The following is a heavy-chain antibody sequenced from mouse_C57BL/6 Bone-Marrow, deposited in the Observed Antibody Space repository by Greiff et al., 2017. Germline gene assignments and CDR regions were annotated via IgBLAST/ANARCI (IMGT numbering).Heavy chain of an antibody. CDR1: GYTFTDYN. CDR3: ARNSSSYGWYFDV. CDR2: INPNNGGT. D-gene: IGHD1-1*01. Sequence: EVKLMESGPELVKPGASVKIPCKASGYTFTDYNMDWVKQSHGKSLEWIGDINPNNGGTIYNQKFKGKATLTVDKSSSTAYMELRSLTSEDTAVYYCARNSSSYGWYFDVWGTGTTVTVSS. J-gene: IGHJ1*03. V-gene: IGHV1-18*01.